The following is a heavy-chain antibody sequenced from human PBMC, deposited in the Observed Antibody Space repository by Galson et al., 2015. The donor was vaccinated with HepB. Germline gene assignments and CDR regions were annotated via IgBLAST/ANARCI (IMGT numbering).Heavy chain of an antibody. CDR1: GFTFSSYG. CDR3: ANIIAARPEYYYYGMDV. J-gene: IGHJ6*02. CDR2: ISYDGSNK. Sequence: SLRLSCAASGFTFSSYGMHWVRQAPGKGLEWVAVISYDGSNKYYADSVKGRFTISRDNSKNTLYLQMNSLRAEDTAVYYCANIIAARPEYYYYGMDVWGQGTTVTVSS. D-gene: IGHD6-6*01. V-gene: IGHV3-30*18.